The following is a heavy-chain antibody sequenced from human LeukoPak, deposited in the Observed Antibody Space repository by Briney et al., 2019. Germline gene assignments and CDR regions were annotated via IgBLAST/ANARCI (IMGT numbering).Heavy chain of an antibody. J-gene: IGHJ4*02. CDR1: GFSISNDW. CDR2: VKSRSAGETT. D-gene: IGHD3-10*01. Sequence: GGSLRLSCAASGFSISNDWMSGVREAPGKGLEWVARVKSRSAGETTDYAAPVKGRFTISRDDSKNTLDLQMNSLKTEDTAVYYCTLIQGWGSGSYYRDFWGQGTLVTVSS. V-gene: IGHV3-15*01. CDR3: TLIQGWGSGSYYRDF.